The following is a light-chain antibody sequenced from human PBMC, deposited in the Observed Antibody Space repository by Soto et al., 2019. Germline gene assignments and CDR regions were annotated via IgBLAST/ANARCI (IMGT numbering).Light chain of an antibody. J-gene: IGLJ1*01. V-gene: IGLV2-14*01. Sequence: QSALTQPASVSGSPGQSITISCGGTGDDIGGYNFVAWYQHHTVKAPKHLMYDVPPRPSGVSERFSGSKSGFTASLTISGLQTEDESHYYCASFTSFRTYCFGAGPNLTVL. CDR1: GDDIGGYNF. CDR2: DVP. CDR3: ASFTSFRTYC.